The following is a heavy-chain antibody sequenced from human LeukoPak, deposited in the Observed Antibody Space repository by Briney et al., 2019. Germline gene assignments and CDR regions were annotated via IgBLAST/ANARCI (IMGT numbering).Heavy chain of an antibody. D-gene: IGHD3-10*01. J-gene: IGHJ4*02. V-gene: IGHV3-74*01. CDR1: RFTLITYL. Sequence: GGSLSLSRAPSRFTLITYLMHAVCHAPRRGLVKVSSITFDGSATTYADSVMGRFAISRDNAKNMVYLQMHSLRAEGTAVYYCARAFGSGSQVINYFDFWGQGTLVTVSS. CDR3: ARAFGSGSQVINYFDF. CDR2: ITFDGSAT.